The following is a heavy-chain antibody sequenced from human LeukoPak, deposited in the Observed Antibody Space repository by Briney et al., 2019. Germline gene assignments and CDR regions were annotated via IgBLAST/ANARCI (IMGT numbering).Heavy chain of an antibody. D-gene: IGHD4-23*01. CDR2: IYWDDDK. CDR1: GFSLSTRGVG. V-gene: IGHV2-5*02. CDR3: AHRWGGLRWPYFDY. Sequence: SGPTLVNPTQTLTLTCAFSGFSLSTRGVGVGWIRQPPGKALEWLALIYWDDDKRYSPSLKSRLTITKDTSKNQVVLTMTNMDPVDTATYYCAHRWGGLRWPYFDYWGQGTLVTVSS. J-gene: IGHJ4*02.